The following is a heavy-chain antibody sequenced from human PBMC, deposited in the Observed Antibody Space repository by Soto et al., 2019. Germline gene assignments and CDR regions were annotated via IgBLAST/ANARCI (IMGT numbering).Heavy chain of an antibody. CDR1: GGSISSGGYY. CDR2: IYYSGST. V-gene: IGHV4-31*03. D-gene: IGHD6-13*01. Sequence: SETLSLTCTVSGGSISSGGYYWSWIRQHPGKGLEWIGYIYYSGSTYYNPSLKSRVTISVDTSKNQFSLKLSSVTAADTAVYYCARVRRISYSSSWLHYHYGMDVWGQGTTVTVSS. CDR3: ARVRRISYSSSWLHYHYGMDV. J-gene: IGHJ6*02.